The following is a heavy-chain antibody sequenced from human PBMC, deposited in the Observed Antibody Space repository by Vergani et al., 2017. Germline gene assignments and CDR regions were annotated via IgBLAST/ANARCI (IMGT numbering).Heavy chain of an antibody. D-gene: IGHD6-13*01. CDR2: TYYRSKWYN. V-gene: IGHV6-1*01. J-gene: IGHJ4*02. CDR1: GDSVSSNSAA. Sequence: QVQLQESGPGLVKPSQTLSLTCAISGDSVSSNSAAWNWIRQSPSRGLEWLGRTYYRSKWYNDYAVSVKSRITINPDPSKNQFSLQMNSVTLEDLAVYYCARDIFDSSSWYSDIDYWGQGTLVTVSS. CDR3: ARDIFDSSSWYSDIDY.